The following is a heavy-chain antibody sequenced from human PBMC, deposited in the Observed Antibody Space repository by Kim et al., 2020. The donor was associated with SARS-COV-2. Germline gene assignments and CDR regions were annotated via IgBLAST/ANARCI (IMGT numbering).Heavy chain of an antibody. D-gene: IGHD3-10*01. CDR3: VHFLLDYYGSGSYSPLFDY. Sequence: SGPTLVNPTQTLTLTCTFSGFSLSTSGVGVGWIRQPPGKALEWLALIYWDDDKRYSPSLKSRLTITKDTSKNQVVLTMTNMDPVDTATYYCVHFLLDYYGSGSYSPLFDYWGQGTLVTVSS. CDR2: IYWDDDK. J-gene: IGHJ4*02. CDR1: GFSLSTSGVG. V-gene: IGHV2-5*02.